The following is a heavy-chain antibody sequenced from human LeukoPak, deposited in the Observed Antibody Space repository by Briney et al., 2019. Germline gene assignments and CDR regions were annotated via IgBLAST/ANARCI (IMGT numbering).Heavy chain of an antibody. CDR3: ARGGGMGHYYYYMDV. CDR1: GGSISSYY. J-gene: IGHJ6*03. Sequence: SETLSLTCTVSGGSISSYYWSWIRQPPGKGLEWIGYIYHSGSTKYNPSLKSRVTISVDTSKNQFSLKMSSVTAADTAVYYCARGGGMGHYYYYMDVWGKGTTVTISS. CDR2: IYHSGST. V-gene: IGHV4-59*01. D-gene: IGHD5-24*01.